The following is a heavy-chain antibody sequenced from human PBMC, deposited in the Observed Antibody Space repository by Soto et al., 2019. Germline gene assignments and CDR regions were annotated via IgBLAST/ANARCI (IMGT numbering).Heavy chain of an antibody. V-gene: IGHV5-51*01. D-gene: IGHD1-1*01. CDR3: ASTQLSNNGYYYYGMDV. CDR2: IYPGDSDT. CDR1: GYSFTSYW. Sequence: GESLKISCKGSGYSFTSYWIGWVRQMPGKGLEWMGIIYPGDSDTRYSPSFQGQVTISADKSISTAYPQWSSLKASDTAMYYCASTQLSNNGYYYYGMDVWGQGTTVTVSS. J-gene: IGHJ6*02.